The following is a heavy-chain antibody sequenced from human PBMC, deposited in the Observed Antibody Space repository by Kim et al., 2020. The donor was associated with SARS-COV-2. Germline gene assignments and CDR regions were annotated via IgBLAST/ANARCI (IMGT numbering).Heavy chain of an antibody. Sequence: GGSLRLSCAASGFTFDDYAMHWVRQAPGKGLEWVSGISWNSGSIGYADSVKGRFTISRDNAKNSLYLQMNSLRAEDTALYYCAKDIGVRGLAFDIWGQGTMVTVSS. CDR3: AKDIGVRGLAFDI. CDR1: GFTFDDYA. CDR2: ISWNSGSI. D-gene: IGHD3-10*01. V-gene: IGHV3-9*01. J-gene: IGHJ3*02.